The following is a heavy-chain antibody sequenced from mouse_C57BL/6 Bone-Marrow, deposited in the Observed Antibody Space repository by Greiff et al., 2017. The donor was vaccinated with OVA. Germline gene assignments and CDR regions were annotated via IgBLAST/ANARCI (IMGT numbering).Heavy chain of an antibody. Sequence: EVQRVESGGGLVQPKGSLKLSCAASGFSFNTYAMNWVRQAPGKGLEWVARIRSKSNNYATYYADSVKDRFTISRDDSESMLYLQMNNLKTEDTAMYYCVRTYYYGSEVAMDYWGQGTSVTVSS. V-gene: IGHV10-1*01. CDR1: GFSFNTYA. CDR3: VRTYYYGSEVAMDY. CDR2: IRSKSNNYAT. D-gene: IGHD1-1*01. J-gene: IGHJ4*01.